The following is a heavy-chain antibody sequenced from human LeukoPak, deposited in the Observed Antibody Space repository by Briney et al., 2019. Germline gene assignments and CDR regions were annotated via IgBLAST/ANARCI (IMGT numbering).Heavy chain of an antibody. D-gene: IGHD2-2*01. CDR3: ARGPRVTARGYFDD. CDR1: GGSISTYS. Sequence: SETLSLTCTVSGGSISTYSWSWIRQPAGKGLEWIGRIYSSGSTNYNPSLKSRVTMSVDTSKNQFSLNLSSVTAADTAVYYCARGPRVTARGYFDDWGQGTLVTVSS. CDR2: IYSSGST. J-gene: IGHJ4*02. V-gene: IGHV4-4*07.